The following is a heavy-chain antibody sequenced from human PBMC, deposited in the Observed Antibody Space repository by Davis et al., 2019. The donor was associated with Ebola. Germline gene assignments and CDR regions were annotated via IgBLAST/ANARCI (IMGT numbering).Heavy chain of an antibody. Sequence: AASVKVSCKASGYTFTSYAMHWVRQAPGQRLEWMGWINAGNGNTKYSQKFQGRVTITRDTSASTAYMELRSLRSDDTAVYYCARAYSGSYIMGYWGQGTLVTVSS. CDR1: GYTFTSYA. CDR2: INAGNGNT. J-gene: IGHJ4*02. V-gene: IGHV1-3*01. CDR3: ARAYSGSYIMGY. D-gene: IGHD1-26*01.